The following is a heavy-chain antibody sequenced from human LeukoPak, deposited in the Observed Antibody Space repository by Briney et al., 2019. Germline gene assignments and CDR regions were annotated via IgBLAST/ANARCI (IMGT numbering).Heavy chain of an antibody. J-gene: IGHJ3*02. CDR2: INGRSNYI. D-gene: IGHD1-26*01. CDR1: GFTFSTYT. Sequence: GGSLRLSCAASGFTFSTYTMNWVRQAPGKGLEWVSSINGRSNYIYYADSVKGRFTISRDNAKNSLYLQMNSLRAEDTAVYYCAREDGIVGATSASDIWGQGTMVTVSS. V-gene: IGHV3-21*01. CDR3: AREDGIVGATSASDI.